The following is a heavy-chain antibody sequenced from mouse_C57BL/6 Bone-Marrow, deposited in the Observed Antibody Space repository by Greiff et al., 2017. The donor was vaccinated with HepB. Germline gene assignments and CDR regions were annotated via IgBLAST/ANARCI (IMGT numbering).Heavy chain of an antibody. D-gene: IGHD1-1*01. J-gene: IGHJ3*01. CDR3: ARSDYYGSSWAY. CDR2: IYPGSGST. Sequence: VQLQQPGAELVKPGASVKMFCKASGYTFTSYWITWVKQRPGQGLEWIGDIYPGSGSTNYNEKFKSKATLTVDTSSSTAYMQLSSLTSEDSAVYYCARSDYYGSSWAYWGQGTLVTVSA. CDR1: GYTFTSYW. V-gene: IGHV1-55*01.